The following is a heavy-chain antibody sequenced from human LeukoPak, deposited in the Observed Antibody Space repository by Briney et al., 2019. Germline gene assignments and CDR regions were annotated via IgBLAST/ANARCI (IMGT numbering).Heavy chain of an antibody. Sequence: SETLSLTCAVYGGSFSGYYWSWIRQPPGKGLEWIGEINHSGSTNYNPSLKSRVTISVDTSKNQFSLKLSSVTAADTAVYYCARHRGYYGSGSLFWGAWFDPWGQGTLVTVSS. CDR2: INHSGST. J-gene: IGHJ5*02. V-gene: IGHV4-34*01. D-gene: IGHD3-10*01. CDR1: GGSFSGYY. CDR3: ARHRGYYGSGSLFWGAWFDP.